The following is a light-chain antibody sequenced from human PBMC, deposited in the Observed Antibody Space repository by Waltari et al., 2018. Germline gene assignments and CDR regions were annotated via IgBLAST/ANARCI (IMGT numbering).Light chain of an antibody. CDR3: SSYAGNNIDVI. Sequence: QSALTQPPSASGSPGQSVTISCTGTGSDVGAYNYVSWYQQLPDKAPRLIIYQVNKRPSGVPDRCSGSKSGNTASLTVSGLQADDEADYYGSSYAGNNIDVIFGGGTKLTVL. CDR2: QVN. J-gene: IGLJ2*01. CDR1: GSDVGAYNY. V-gene: IGLV2-8*01.